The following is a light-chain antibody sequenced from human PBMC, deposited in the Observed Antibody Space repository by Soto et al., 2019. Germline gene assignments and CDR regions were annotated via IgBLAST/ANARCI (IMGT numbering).Light chain of an antibody. Sequence: DIQMTQSPSSVSASVGDRLTITCRASQGISRWLAWYQQKPGKAPKLLIFDASSLQGGVPSRFSGSGSGTDFTLTISSLQPDDFATYFCQQSNSFPWTFGQGTKVEIK. J-gene: IGKJ1*01. V-gene: IGKV1-12*01. CDR1: QGISRW. CDR2: DAS. CDR3: QQSNSFPWT.